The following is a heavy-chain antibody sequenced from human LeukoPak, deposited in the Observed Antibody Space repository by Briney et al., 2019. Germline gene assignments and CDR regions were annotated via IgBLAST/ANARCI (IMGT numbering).Heavy chain of an antibody. CDR3: AKDLPAAYFDY. J-gene: IGHJ4*02. D-gene: IGHD2-2*01. Sequence: GGSLRLSCAASGFTFSNYGIHWVRQAPGKGLEWVAFVRSDGGIKYYAGSVKGRFTISRDNSRTTVYLQMNSLRAEDTAVYHCAKDLPAAYFDYWGQGTLVTVSS. CDR1: GFTFSNYG. CDR2: VRSDGGIK. V-gene: IGHV3-30*02.